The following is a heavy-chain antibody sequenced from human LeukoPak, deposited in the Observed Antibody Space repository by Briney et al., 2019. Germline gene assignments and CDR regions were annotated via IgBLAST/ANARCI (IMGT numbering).Heavy chain of an antibody. J-gene: IGHJ4*02. CDR1: GFTFSSYA. CDR2: ISYDGSNK. Sequence: GGFLRLSCAASGFTFSSYAMHWVRQAPGKGLEWVAVISYDGSNKYYADSVKGRFTISRDNSKNTLYLQMNSLRAEDTAVYYCARGEAFTIVVVIIDYWGQGTLVTVSS. V-gene: IGHV3-30-3*01. CDR3: ARGEAFTIVVVIIDY. D-gene: IGHD3-22*01.